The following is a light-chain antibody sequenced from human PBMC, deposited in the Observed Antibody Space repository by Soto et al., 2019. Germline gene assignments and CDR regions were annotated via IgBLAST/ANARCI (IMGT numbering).Light chain of an antibody. CDR1: QSVPSSY. V-gene: IGKV3-15*01. J-gene: IGKJ2*01. CDR2: DAS. CDR3: HQYNSWPPGT. Sequence: EIVLTQSPGTLSLSPVERATLSCMASQSVPSSYLAWYQQKPGQAPRLLISDASTRATGIPARFSGSGSGTEFTLTISSLQSEDFALYYCHQYNSWPPGTFGQGTKVDIK.